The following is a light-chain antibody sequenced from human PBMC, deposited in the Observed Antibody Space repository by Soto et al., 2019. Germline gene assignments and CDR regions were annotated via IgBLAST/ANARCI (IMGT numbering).Light chain of an antibody. CDR3: QQRSNWPRT. Sequence: EIVLRQSPATLSLSPGERATFSCRASQSVSSYLAWYQQKPGQAPRLLIYDASNRATGIPARFSGSGSGTDFTLTISSLEPEDFAVYYCQQRSNWPRTFGPGTKVDIK. J-gene: IGKJ1*01. CDR1: QSVSSY. CDR2: DAS. V-gene: IGKV3-11*01.